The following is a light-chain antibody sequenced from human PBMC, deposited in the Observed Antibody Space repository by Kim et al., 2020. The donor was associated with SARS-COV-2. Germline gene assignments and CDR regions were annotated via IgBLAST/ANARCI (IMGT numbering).Light chain of an antibody. J-gene: IGLJ2*01. CDR3: SSYAGSKGVV. V-gene: IGLV2-8*01. CDR2: EVS. Sequence: QSALTQPPSASGSPGQSVTISCTGTSSDVGGYNYVSWYQQHPGKAPKLMIHEVSKRPSGVPDRFSGSKSGNTASLTVSGLQAEDEADYYCSSYAGSKGVVFGGGTQLTVL. CDR1: SSDVGGYNY.